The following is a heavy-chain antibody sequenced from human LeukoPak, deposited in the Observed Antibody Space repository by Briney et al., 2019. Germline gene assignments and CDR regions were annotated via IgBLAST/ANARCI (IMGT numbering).Heavy chain of an antibody. CDR1: GGSISSSSYY. D-gene: IGHD6-13*01. CDR3: ATGYTSNCPYN. J-gene: IGHJ4*02. V-gene: IGHV4-39*01. Sequence: PSETLSLTCTVYGGSISSSSYYWGWIRQPPGKGLEWIGTIYYSGSTYYNPSLKSRVTISVDTSKNQVSLKLRSVTAADTAVYYCATGYTSNCPYNWGQGTLVTVPS. CDR2: IYYSGST.